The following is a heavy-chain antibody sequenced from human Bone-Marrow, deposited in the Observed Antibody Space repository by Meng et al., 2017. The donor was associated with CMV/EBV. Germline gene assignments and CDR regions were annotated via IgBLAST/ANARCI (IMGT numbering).Heavy chain of an antibody. Sequence: GSLRLSCTVSGYSISSGYYWGWIRQPPGKGLEWIGSIYYSGSTYYNPSLKSRVTISVDTSKNQFSLKLSSVTAADTAVYYCARHVGGTIFGVANDAFDIWGQGTMVTVSS. CDR1: GYSISSGYY. V-gene: IGHV4-38-2*02. CDR3: ARHVGGTIFGVANDAFDI. CDR2: IYYSGST. D-gene: IGHD3-3*01. J-gene: IGHJ3*02.